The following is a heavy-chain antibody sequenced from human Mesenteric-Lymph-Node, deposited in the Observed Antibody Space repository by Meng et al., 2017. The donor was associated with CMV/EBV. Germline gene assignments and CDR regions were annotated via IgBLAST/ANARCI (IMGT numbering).Heavy chain of an antibody. CDR2: ISSSSVYI. CDR3: AREVSWDALDF. V-gene: IGHV3-21*01. J-gene: IGHJ3*01. Sequence: GGSLRLSCASSGFTFSSYALNWVRQAPGKGLEWVSIISSSSVYIYYADSVKGRFTISRDNAKNSLYLQMNSLRGEDTAVYYCAREVSWDALDFWGQGTMVTVSS. CDR1: GFTFSSYA.